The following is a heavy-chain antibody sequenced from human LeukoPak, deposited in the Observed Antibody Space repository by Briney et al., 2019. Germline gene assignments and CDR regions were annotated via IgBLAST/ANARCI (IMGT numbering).Heavy chain of an antibody. D-gene: IGHD6-19*01. CDR1: GGSFSGYY. CDR2: IIHSGST. V-gene: IGHV4-34*01. CDR3: ARGVAVAGPTYYGMDV. J-gene: IGHJ6*02. Sequence: SETLSLTCAVYGGSFSGYYWSWIRQPPGKGLEWIGEIIHSGSTNYNPSLKSRVTISLDTSKNQFSLKLSSVTAADTAVYYCARGVAVAGPTYYGMDVWGQGTMVTVSS.